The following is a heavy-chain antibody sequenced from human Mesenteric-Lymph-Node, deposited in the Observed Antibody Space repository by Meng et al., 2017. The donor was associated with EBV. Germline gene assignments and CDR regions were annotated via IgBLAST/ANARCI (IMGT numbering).Heavy chain of an antibody. CDR2: VDPEDGEP. CDR3: ATAISGSYYGRVTWDH. D-gene: IGHD3-10*01. V-gene: IGHV1-69-2*01. J-gene: IGHJ4*02. Sequence: EVQLVQSRAEAKKPGTTVKISCKAPGYTFSDFHIHCVQQAPGKGLEWMGLVDPEDGEPVYAEKFQGRLTITADTSTGSAYMELSSLRSEDTAVYYCATAISGSYYGRVTWDHWGQGSLVTVSS. CDR1: GYTFSDFH.